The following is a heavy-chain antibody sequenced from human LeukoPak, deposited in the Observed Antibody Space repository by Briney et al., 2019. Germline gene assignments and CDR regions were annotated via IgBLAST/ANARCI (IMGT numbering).Heavy chain of an antibody. CDR2: ISGSGGST. J-gene: IGHJ4*02. CDR1: GFTFSSYA. V-gene: IGHV3-23*01. D-gene: IGHD3-16*01. CDR3: AKMWRVGGVTTLDY. Sequence: GALRLSCAASGFTFSSYAMSWVRQAPGKGLEWVSAISGSGGSTYYADSVKGRFTISRENSKDTLYLEMSSLRVDDTAVYYCAKMWRVGGVTTLDYWGQGTLVTVDS.